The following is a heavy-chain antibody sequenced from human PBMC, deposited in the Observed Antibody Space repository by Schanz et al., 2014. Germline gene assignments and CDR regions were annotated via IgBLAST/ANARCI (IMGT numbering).Heavy chain of an antibody. V-gene: IGHV1-46*01. D-gene: IGHD3-9*01. Sequence: QVQLVQSGAEVKEPGASVKVSCKASAYTFTDYYMQWVRQAPGQGLEWLGTINDGGTHSAEKFQGRIIMTRDTSTSTVYLDLSSLRSEDTAVYYCAFDRDDAYDIWGQGTTVTVSS. J-gene: IGHJ3*02. CDR1: AYTFTDYY. CDR3: AFDRDDAYDI. CDR2: INDGGT.